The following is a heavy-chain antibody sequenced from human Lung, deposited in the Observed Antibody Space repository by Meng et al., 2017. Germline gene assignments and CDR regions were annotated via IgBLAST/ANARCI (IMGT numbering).Heavy chain of an antibody. Sequence: EVQLLESGGGLVQPGGSLSFSWAASGFTFCGYAMTWVRQAPGKGLEWVSSVSGSDDIAYYGDSVKGRVTISRDNSKNTLYLQMNSLRAEDTAVYFCAKDLGASSSYYFDYWGQGTLVTVSS. V-gene: IGHV3-23*01. D-gene: IGHD6-6*01. J-gene: IGHJ4*02. CDR3: AKDLGASSSYYFDY. CDR1: GFTFCGYA. CDR2: VSGSDDIA.